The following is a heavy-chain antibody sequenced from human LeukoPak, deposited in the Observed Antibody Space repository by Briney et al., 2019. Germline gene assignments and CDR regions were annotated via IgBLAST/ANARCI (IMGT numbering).Heavy chain of an antibody. CDR2: ISYDGSNK. D-gene: IGHD4-23*01. J-gene: IGHJ4*02. CDR3: ARDRSTVVTDWEYLFDY. Sequence: GGSLRLSCAAPGFTFSSYAMHWVRQAPGKGLKWVAVISYDGSNKYYADSVKGRFTISRDNSKNTLYLQMNSLRAEDTAVYYCARDRSTVVTDWEYLFDYWSQGTLVTVSS. V-gene: IGHV3-30*01. CDR1: GFTFSSYA.